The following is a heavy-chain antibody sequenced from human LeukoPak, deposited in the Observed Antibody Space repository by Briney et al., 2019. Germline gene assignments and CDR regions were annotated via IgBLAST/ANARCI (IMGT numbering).Heavy chain of an antibody. CDR1: GFTFSDRY. CDR3: ARYCGGDCSRSY. J-gene: IGHJ4*02. Sequence: GGSLRLSCAAAGFTFSDRYMSWIRQAPGKGMEWVAYISPNSNTIHYADSVKGRFTISRDNAKNSLFLQVNSLRAEDTAMYYCARYCGGDCSRSYWGQGTLVTVSS. D-gene: IGHD2-21*02. CDR2: ISPNSNTI. V-gene: IGHV3-11*04.